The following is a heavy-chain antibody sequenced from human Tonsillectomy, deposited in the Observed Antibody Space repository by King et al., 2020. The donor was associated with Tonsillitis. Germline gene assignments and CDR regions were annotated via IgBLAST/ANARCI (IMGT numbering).Heavy chain of an antibody. V-gene: IGHV3-53*01. CDR1: GFIVSTKY. CDR2: IYSGGST. CDR3: ARDIGFGYFDY. D-gene: IGHD2-15*01. Sequence: VQLVESGGGLIQPGGSLRLSCAASGFIVSTKYMSWVRQAPGTGLEWVSIIYSGGSTYYADSVKGGFTISRDNSKNTVYLQMNSLRAEDTAVYYCARDIGFGYFDYWGQGTLVTVSS. J-gene: IGHJ4*02.